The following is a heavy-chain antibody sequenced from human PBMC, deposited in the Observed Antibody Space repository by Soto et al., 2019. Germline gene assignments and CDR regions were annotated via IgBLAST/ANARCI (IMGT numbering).Heavy chain of an antibody. D-gene: IGHD5-12*01. CDR1: GFTFSSYG. CDR3: AKDLDYPYYFDY. V-gene: IGHV3-30*18. Sequence: QVQLVESGGGVVQPGRSLRLSCEASGFTFSSYGMHWVRQAPGKGLEWVAVISEDGSNKYYADSVKGRFTISRDNSKTRLYLQMNSVRAEDTAVYYCAKDLDYPYYFDYWGQGTLVTVSS. CDR2: ISEDGSNK. J-gene: IGHJ4*02.